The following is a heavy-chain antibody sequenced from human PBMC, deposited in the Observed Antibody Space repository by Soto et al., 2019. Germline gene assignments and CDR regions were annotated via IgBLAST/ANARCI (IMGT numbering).Heavy chain of an antibody. D-gene: IGHD1-1*01. J-gene: IGHJ4*02. CDR1: GFTFIRDG. CDR2: IWYDGSNK. CDR3: ARDNNWAFDY. Sequence: GGSLRLSCAASGFTFIRDGMHWVRQAPGKGLEWVATIWYDGSNKYYADSVKGRFAISRDNSKNTLYLQMDSLRAEDTAVYYCARDNNWAFDYWGQGALVTVSS. V-gene: IGHV3-33*01.